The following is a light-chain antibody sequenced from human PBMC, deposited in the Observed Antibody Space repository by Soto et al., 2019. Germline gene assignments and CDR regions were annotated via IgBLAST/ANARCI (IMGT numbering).Light chain of an antibody. V-gene: IGKV1-39*01. Sequence: DIQMTQSPSSLSASVVDRVTITCRASQSISSYLNWYQQKPGKAPQRLIYAASSLQSGVPSRFSGSGSGTDFTRTISSLQPADVATYYGQQSYSTLFTCGPGTKVDIK. CDR3: QQSYSTLFT. J-gene: IGKJ3*01. CDR2: AAS. CDR1: QSISSY.